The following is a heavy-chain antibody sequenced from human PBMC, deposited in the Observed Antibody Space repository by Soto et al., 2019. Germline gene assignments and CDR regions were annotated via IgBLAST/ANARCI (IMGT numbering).Heavy chain of an antibody. CDR2: IIPILGTA. D-gene: IGHD1-26*01. J-gene: IGHJ6*04. V-gene: IGHV1-69*10. CDR3: ASGIVGATDYYYCGMDV. Sequence: ASVKVSCKASGGTFSSYAISWVRQAPGQGLEWMGGIIPILGTANYAQKFQGRVTITADKSTSTAYMELSSLRSEDTAVYYCASGIVGATDYYYCGMDVWGKGTTVTVSS. CDR1: GGTFSSYA.